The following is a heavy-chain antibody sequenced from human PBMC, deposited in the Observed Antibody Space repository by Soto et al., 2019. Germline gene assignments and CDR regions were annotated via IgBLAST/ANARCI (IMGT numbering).Heavy chain of an antibody. CDR2: ISGSGGST. D-gene: IGHD6-13*01. Sequence: HPGGSLRLSCAASGFTFSSYAMNWVRQAPGKGLEWVSVISGSGGSTHYADSVKGRFTISRDNSKNTLYLQMNSLRAEDTAVYYCAKVRGSSWYYGALGYFDYWGQGTLVTVSS. J-gene: IGHJ4*02. CDR1: GFTFSSYA. V-gene: IGHV3-23*01. CDR3: AKVRGSSWYYGALGYFDY.